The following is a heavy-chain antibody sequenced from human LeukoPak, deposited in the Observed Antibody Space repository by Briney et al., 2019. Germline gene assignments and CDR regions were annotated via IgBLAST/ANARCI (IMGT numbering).Heavy chain of an antibody. CDR3: AMDGRDGYNSPFDY. Sequence: SETLSLTCTVSGGSISSYYWSWIRQPAGKGLEWIGRIYTSGSTNYNPSLKSRVAMSVDTSKNQFSLKLSSVTAADTAVYYCAMDGRDGYNSPFDYWGQGTLVTVSS. CDR1: GGSISSYY. D-gene: IGHD5-24*01. J-gene: IGHJ4*02. V-gene: IGHV4-4*07. CDR2: IYTSGST.